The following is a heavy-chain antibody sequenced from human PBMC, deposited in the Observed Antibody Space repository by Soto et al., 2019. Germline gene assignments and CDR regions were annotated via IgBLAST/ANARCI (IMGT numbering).Heavy chain of an antibody. Sequence: GASVKVSCKASRYTFTNFYIHWLRQAPGQGLEWMGIINPSGGSTTYPQKFQGRVTMTRDTSTSTVHMELITLRSEDTAVYYCARAASSGYYYVHVYYYGMDVWGQGTTVTVSS. J-gene: IGHJ6*02. CDR3: ARAASSGYYYVHVYYYGMDV. V-gene: IGHV1-46*01. CDR1: RYTFTNFY. CDR2: INPSGGST. D-gene: IGHD3-22*01.